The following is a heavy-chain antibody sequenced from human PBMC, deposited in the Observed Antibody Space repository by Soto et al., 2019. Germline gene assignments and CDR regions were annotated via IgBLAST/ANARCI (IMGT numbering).Heavy chain of an antibody. Sequence: QVQLRESGSGLVKPLETLSLTCGVSGGSLSGATYSWNWIRQPPGKGLECIGYIFPSGTTYYNPSLKRRVTISIDVAKNQFSLSLRSLTAADTAVYYCARSREFDYWSQGTLVSVSS. CDR2: IFPSGTT. V-gene: IGHV4-30-2*01. CDR3: ARSREFDY. J-gene: IGHJ4*02. CDR1: GGSLSGATYS.